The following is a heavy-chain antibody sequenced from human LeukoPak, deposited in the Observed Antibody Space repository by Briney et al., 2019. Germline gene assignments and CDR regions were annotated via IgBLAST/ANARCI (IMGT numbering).Heavy chain of an antibody. CDR1: GYTFTSYD. D-gene: IGHD3-10*01. Sequence: ASVKVSCKAAGYTFTSYDINWVRQATGQGLEWMGWMNPNSGNTGYAQKFQGRVTITRNTSISTAYMELSSLRSEDTAVYYCARGTLWFGELSYYYYYYMDVWGKGTTVTVSS. J-gene: IGHJ6*03. CDR3: ARGTLWFGELSYYYYYYMDV. V-gene: IGHV1-8*03. CDR2: MNPNSGNT.